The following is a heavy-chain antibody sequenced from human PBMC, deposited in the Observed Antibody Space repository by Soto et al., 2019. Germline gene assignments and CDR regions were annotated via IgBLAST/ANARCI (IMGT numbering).Heavy chain of an antibody. CDR2: IYYSGST. CDR3: ATSGSYYNIAPFDY. CDR1: GGSISSYY. V-gene: IGHV4-59*01. D-gene: IGHD3-10*01. J-gene: IGHJ4*02. Sequence: SETLSLTCTVSGGSISSYYWSWIRQPPGKGLEWIGYIYYSGSTNYNPSLKSRVTISVDTSKNQFSLKLSSVTAADTAVYYCATSGSYYNIAPFDYWGQGTLVPVSS.